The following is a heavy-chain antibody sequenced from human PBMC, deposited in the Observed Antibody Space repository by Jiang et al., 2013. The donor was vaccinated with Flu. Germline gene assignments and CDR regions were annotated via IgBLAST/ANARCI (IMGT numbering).Heavy chain of an antibody. CDR2: IVVGSGNT. CDR1: A. D-gene: IGHD4-23*01. CDR3: AVDYGGNSCTH. V-gene: IGHV1-58*02. J-gene: IGHJ4*02. Sequence: AMQWVRQARGQRLEWIGWIVVGSGNTNYAQKFQERVTITRDMSTSTAYMELSSLRSEDTAVYYCAVDYGGNSCTHWGQGTLVTVSS.